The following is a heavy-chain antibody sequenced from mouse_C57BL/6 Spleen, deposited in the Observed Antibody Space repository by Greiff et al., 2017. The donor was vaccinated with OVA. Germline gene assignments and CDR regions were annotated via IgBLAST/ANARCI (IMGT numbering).Heavy chain of an antibody. CDR3: TRDMVTTRAY. CDR1: GFNIKDDY. CDR2: IDPENGDT. Sequence: EVQVVESGAELVRPGASVKLSCTASGFNIKDDYMHWVKQRPEQGLEWIGWIDPENGDTEYASKFQGKATITADTSSNTAYLQLSSLTSEDTAVYYCTRDMVTTRAYWGQGTLVTVSA. D-gene: IGHD2-2*01. J-gene: IGHJ3*01. V-gene: IGHV14-4*01.